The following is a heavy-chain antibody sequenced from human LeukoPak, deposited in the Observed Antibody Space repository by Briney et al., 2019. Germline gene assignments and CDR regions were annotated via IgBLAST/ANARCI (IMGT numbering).Heavy chain of an antibody. D-gene: IGHD2-2*01. CDR2: ISGSGGST. V-gene: IGHV3-23*01. CDR3: ARDPNLEYQLPPPHYYGMDV. Sequence: GGSLRLSCAASGFTFSSYAMSWVRQAPGKGLEWVSTISGSGGSTYYADSVKGRFTISRDNSKNTLYLQMNSLRAEDTAVYYCARDPNLEYQLPPPHYYGMDVWGQGTTVTVSS. CDR1: GFTFSSYA. J-gene: IGHJ6*02.